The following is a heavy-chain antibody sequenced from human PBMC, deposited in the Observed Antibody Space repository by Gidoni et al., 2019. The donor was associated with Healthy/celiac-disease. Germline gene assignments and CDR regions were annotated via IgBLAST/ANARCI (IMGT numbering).Heavy chain of an antibody. D-gene: IGHD6-19*01. J-gene: IGHJ4*02. Sequence: SGSGGSTYYADSVKGRFTISRDNSKNTLYLQMNSLRAEDTAVYYCAKEMEMAGLDYWGQGTLVTVSS. CDR3: AKEMEMAGLDY. CDR2: SGSGGST. V-gene: IGHV3-23*01.